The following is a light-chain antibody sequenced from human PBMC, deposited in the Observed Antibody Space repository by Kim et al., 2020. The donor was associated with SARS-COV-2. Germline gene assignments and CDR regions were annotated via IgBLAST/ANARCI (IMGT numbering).Light chain of an antibody. CDR3: QQYNQWPPWT. J-gene: IGKJ1*01. Sequence: PGERATLSCRASQSVSSNLAWYQQKPGQAPRLVIHGASTRATGIPARFSGSGSGTEFTLTISSLQSEDFAVYYCQQYNQWPPWTFGQGTKVDIK. CDR1: QSVSSN. CDR2: GAS. V-gene: IGKV3-15*01.